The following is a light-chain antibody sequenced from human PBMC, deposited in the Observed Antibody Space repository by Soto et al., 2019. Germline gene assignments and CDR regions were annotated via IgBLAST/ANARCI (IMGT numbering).Light chain of an antibody. CDR2: GAS. J-gene: IGKJ1*01. CDR1: QSVSSN. Sequence: EIVMTQSPVILSVSPGETATLSCRASQSVSSNLAWYQQKPGQAPRLLIYGASTRATDIPARLSDSGSGTEFTLTISSLQSEDFAVYYCQQYNNFWTFGQGTKVEIK. CDR3: QQYNNFWT. V-gene: IGKV3-15*01.